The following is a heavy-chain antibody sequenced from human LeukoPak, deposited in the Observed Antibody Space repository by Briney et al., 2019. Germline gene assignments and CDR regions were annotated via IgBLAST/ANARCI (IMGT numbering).Heavy chain of an antibody. CDR1: GGTFSSYA. D-gene: IGHD2-15*01. Sequence: ASVKVSCKASGGTFSSYAISWVRQAPGQGLEWMGGIIPIFGTANYAQKFQGRVTITADESTSTAYMELSSLRSEDTAVYYCARDGGYCSGGSCHTLSDYWGQGTLVTVSS. CDR3: ARDGGYCSGGSCHTLSDY. J-gene: IGHJ4*02. V-gene: IGHV1-69*13. CDR2: IIPIFGTA.